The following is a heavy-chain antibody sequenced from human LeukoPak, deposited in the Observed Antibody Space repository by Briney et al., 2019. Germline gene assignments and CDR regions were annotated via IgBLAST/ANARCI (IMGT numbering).Heavy chain of an antibody. CDR2: INPNSGGT. CDR1: GYTFSDYY. J-gene: IGHJ4*02. V-gene: IGHV1-2*02. D-gene: IGHD2-15*01. Sequence: ASVKVSCKASGYTFSDYYIHWVRQAPGQGLEWLGWINPNSGGTKYAQKFQGRVTMTRDTSITTAYMDLSSLGSDATAVFYCVRKSATRRTSEFDYWGQGTPVTVSS. CDR3: VRKSATRRTSEFDY.